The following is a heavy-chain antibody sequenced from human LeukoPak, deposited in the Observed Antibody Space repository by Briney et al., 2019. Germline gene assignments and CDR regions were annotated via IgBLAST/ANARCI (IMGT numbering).Heavy chain of an antibody. J-gene: IGHJ5*02. CDR2: VYHSGST. Sequence: SETLSLTCTVSSGSISTSNYYWGWVRQPPGKRLEWIGTVYHSGSTYYNPSLRSRAAISVDTSRNQFSLRLRSMTAADTAVYYWARVPGLFSDTLPGYGSGWFDPWGRGPLVTVPS. V-gene: IGHV4-39*07. CDR3: ARVPGLFSDTLPGYGSGWFDP. CDR1: SGSISTSNYY. D-gene: IGHD6-19*01.